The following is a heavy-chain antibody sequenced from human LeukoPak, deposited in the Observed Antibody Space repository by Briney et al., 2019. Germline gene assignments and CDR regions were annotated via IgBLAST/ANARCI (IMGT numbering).Heavy chain of an antibody. Sequence: PGGSLRLSCAASGFTFSSYVMHWVRQAPGKGLEWVAVISYDGSSKYYADSVKGRFTISRDNSKNTLYLQMNSLRAEDTAVYYCAKGRGMLAAGLGPEFDYWGQGTLVTVSS. CDR2: ISYDGSSK. CDR3: AKGRGMLAAGLGPEFDY. CDR1: GFTFSSYV. D-gene: IGHD6-13*01. V-gene: IGHV3-30*18. J-gene: IGHJ4*02.